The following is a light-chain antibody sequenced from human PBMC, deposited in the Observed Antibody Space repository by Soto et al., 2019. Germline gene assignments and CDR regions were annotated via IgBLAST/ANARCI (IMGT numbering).Light chain of an antibody. CDR1: QSVSSN. Sequence: EIVMTQSPATLSVSPGERATLSCRASQSVSSNLAWYQQKPGQAPRLLIYGASTRATGIPARFSGSGSGTEFTLTISSLQSEDFAVYYCQQYGTFPFTFGPGTKLDIK. V-gene: IGKV3-15*01. CDR3: QQYGTFPFT. CDR2: GAS. J-gene: IGKJ3*01.